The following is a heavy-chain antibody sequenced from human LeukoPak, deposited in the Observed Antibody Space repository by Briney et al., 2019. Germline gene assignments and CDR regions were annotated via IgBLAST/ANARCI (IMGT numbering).Heavy chain of an antibody. CDR3: ARDGTYYDFWSGYPYYYYGMDV. CDR2: ISDDGSNK. J-gene: IGHJ6*02. CDR1: GFTFSNYA. D-gene: IGHD3-3*01. Sequence: GRSLRLSCAASGFTFSNYAIHWVRQAPGKGLQWVTFISDDGSNKYYADSVKGRFTISRDNSKNTLYLQMNSLRAEDTAVYYCARDGTYYDFWSGYPYYYYGMDVWGQGTTVTVSS. V-gene: IGHV3-30*04.